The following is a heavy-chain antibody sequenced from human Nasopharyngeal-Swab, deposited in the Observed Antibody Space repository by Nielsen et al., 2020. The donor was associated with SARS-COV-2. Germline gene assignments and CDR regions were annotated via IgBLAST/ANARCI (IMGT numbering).Heavy chain of an antibody. J-gene: IGHJ6*02. D-gene: IGHD3-22*01. V-gene: IGHV3-21*01. CDR3: ARVGYYYDSSGEYYYYYGMDV. Sequence: GESLKISCAASGFTFSSYAMSWVRQAPGKGLEWVSSISSSSSYIYYADSVKGRFTISRDNAKNSLYLQMNSLRAEDTAVYYCARVGYYYDSSGEYYYYYGMDVWGQGTTVTVSS. CDR1: GFTFSSYA. CDR2: ISSSSSYI.